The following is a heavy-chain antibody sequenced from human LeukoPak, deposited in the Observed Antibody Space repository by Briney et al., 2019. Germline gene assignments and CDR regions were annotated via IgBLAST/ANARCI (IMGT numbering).Heavy chain of an antibody. CDR3: AREIRSSSEATWNFDY. Sequence: SGPTLVKPSETLSLTCTVSGGSISSYYWSWIRQPPGKGLEWIGYIYYSGSTNYNPSLKSRVTISVDTSKNQFSLKLSSVTAADTAVYYCAREIRSSSEATWNFDYWGQGTLVTVSS. CDR1: GGSISSYY. D-gene: IGHD6-6*01. CDR2: IYYSGST. J-gene: IGHJ4*02. V-gene: IGHV4-59*01.